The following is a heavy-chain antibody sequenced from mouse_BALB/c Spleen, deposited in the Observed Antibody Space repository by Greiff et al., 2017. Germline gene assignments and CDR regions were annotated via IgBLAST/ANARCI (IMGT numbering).Heavy chain of an antibody. V-gene: IGHV1S81*02. CDR2: INPSNGGT. D-gene: IGHD3-2*01. J-gene: IGHJ3*01. CDR3: TRRDSSGYGFAY. Sequence: VKLVESGAELVKPGASVKLSCKASGYTFTSYYMYWVKQRPGQGLEWIGEINPSNGGTNFNEKFKSKATLTVDKSSSTAYMQLSSLTSEDSAVYYCTRRDSSGYGFAYWGQGTLVTVSA. CDR1: GYTFTSYY.